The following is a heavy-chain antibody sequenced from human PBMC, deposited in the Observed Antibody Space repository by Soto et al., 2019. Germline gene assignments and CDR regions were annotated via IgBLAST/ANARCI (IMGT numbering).Heavy chain of an antibody. D-gene: IGHD3-22*01. CDR3: ARDNGRENYYDISGYWYYFDY. Sequence: SETLSLTWTVSGGSISSYYGSWIRQPPGKGLELIGYIYYSGSTNYNPSLKSRVTISVDTSKDQFSLKLSSVTAADTAVYYCARDNGRENYYDISGYWYYFDYWGQGTLVPVSS. CDR2: IYYSGST. J-gene: IGHJ4*02. CDR1: GGSISSYY. V-gene: IGHV4-59*01.